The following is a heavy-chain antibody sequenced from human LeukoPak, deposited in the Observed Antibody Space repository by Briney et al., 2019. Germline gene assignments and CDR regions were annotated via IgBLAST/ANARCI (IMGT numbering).Heavy chain of an antibody. CDR2: LYSGGST. CDR3: ARGSSSSWKGFDL. CDR1: EFTVSSNY. D-gene: IGHD6-13*01. V-gene: IGHV3-53*01. Sequence: GGSLRLSCAASEFTVSSNYMSWVRQAPEKGLEWVSVLYSGGSTYYADSVKGRFTVSRDNSKNMLYFQMNSLRVEDTAVYYCARGSSSSWKGFDLWGQGTLVTVSS. J-gene: IGHJ4*02.